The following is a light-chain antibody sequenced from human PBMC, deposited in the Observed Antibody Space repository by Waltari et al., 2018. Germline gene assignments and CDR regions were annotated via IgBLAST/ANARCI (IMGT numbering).Light chain of an antibody. CDR2: QDR. Sequence: SYELTQPPSVSVSPGQTASITCSGDRLGDKHACWYQQKPGHSPVLDIYQDRTRPSGIPERCSSSNYGNTATLTRSGAQAMDEADYYCQAWDSSTGVFGTGTKVTVL. CDR1: RLGDKH. J-gene: IGLJ1*01. CDR3: QAWDSSTGV. V-gene: IGLV3-1*01.